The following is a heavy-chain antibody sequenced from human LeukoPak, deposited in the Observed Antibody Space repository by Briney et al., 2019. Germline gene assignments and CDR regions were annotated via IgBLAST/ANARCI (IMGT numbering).Heavy chain of an antibody. CDR3: IRDLFDDYSLDY. V-gene: IGHV3-11*06. D-gene: IGHD3-16*01. CDR1: GFTPRDYY. J-gene: IGHJ4*02. Sequence: PGGALRLSCAASGFTPRDYYMSWIRPAPREGLEWVSYISSSSSYTNYADSVKGRSTISRDNARNSLYLQMNSLRAEDTAVYYCIRDLFDDYSLDYWGQGALVTVSS. CDR2: ISSSSSYT.